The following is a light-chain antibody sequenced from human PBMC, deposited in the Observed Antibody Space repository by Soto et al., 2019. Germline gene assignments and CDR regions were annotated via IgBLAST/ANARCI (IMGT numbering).Light chain of an antibody. V-gene: IGKV3-15*01. CDR2: DTS. CDR3: QHYVNWPLT. J-gene: IGKJ4*01. CDR1: RGIGST. Sequence: VMTQSPATLSVSPGERATLSCRASRGIGSTLAWYQQKPGQTPRLLIYDTSTRATGVPARFIGSASGTEFTLTITSLQSEDFAVYYCQHYVNWPLTFGGGTRVENK.